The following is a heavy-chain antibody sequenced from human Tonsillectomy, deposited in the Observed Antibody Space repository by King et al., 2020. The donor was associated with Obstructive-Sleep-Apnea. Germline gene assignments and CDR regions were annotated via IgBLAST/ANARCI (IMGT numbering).Heavy chain of an antibody. J-gene: IGHJ4*02. CDR3: ARHFYGDHFDY. CDR2: IYYSGST. V-gene: IGHV4-59*08. D-gene: IGHD4-17*01. CDR1: GGSLSRFY. Sequence: HVQLQESGPGLVKPSETLSLTCTVSGGSLSRFYCNWIRQPPGKGLQWVWYIYYSGSTIYNPSLKSRVTISVDTSKNQFFLRLSSVTAADTAVYYCARHFYGDHFDYWGQGTLVTVSS.